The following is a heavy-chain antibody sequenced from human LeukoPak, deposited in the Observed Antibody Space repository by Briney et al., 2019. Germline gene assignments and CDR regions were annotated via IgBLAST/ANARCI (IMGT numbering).Heavy chain of an antibody. Sequence: PSETLSLTCTVSGGSISSYYWSWIRQPPGKGLEWIGYIYTSGSTNYNPSLKSRVTISVDTSKNQFSLKLSSVTAADTAVYYCARSGSAGNYYYYGMDVWGQWTTATVSS. J-gene: IGHJ6*02. CDR1: GGSISSYY. D-gene: IGHD6-19*01. V-gene: IGHV4-4*09. CDR2: IYTSGST. CDR3: ARSGSAGNYYYYGMDV.